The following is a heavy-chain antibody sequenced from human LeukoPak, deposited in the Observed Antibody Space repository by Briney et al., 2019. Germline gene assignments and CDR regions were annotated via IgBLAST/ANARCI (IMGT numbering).Heavy chain of an antibody. V-gene: IGHV3-7*01. CDR3: AREYSSGGDYAFDY. CDR2: IKQDGSEK. J-gene: IGHJ4*02. D-gene: IGHD4-17*01. Sequence: GGSLRLSCAASGFTFSSYWMSWVRQAPGKGLEWMANIKQDGSEKYYVDPVKGRFTIPRDNAKNSLYLQMNSLRAEDTAVYYCAREYSSGGDYAFDYWGQGNLVTVSS. CDR1: GFTFSSYW.